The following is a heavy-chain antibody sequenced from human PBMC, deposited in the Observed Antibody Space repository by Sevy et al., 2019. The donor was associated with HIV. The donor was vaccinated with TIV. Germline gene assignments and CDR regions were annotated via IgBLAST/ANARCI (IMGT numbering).Heavy chain of an antibody. J-gene: IGHJ4*02. CDR3: VKEGGGGGGDH. CDR2: IQYDGSNK. D-gene: IGHD3-10*01. CDR1: GFSFSSYG. V-gene: IGHV3-30*02. Sequence: GGSLRLSCAASGFSFSSYGMHWVRQAPGKGLEWMSYIQYDGSNKDYADSVKGRFTISRDNSKNTLYLQMNSLGVEDTAVFNCVKEGGGGGGDHWGQGTLVTVSS.